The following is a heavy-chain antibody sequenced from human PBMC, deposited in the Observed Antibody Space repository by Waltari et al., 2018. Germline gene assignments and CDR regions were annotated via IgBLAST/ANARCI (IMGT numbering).Heavy chain of an antibody. CDR1: GYTFTGYY. D-gene: IGHD1-1*01. CDR3: AKQTNYYYYYYMDV. J-gene: IGHJ6*03. CDR2: INPNSGGT. Sequence: QVQLVQSGAEVKKPGASVKVSCKASGYTFTGYYMHWVRQAPGQGLEWMGWINPNSGGTNYAQKLQGRVTMTRDTSISTAYMELSRLRSDDTAVYYCAKQTNYYYYYYMDVWGKGTTVTISS. V-gene: IGHV1-2*02.